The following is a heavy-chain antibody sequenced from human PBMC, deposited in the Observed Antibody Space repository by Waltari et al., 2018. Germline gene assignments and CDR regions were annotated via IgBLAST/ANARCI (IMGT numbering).Heavy chain of an antibody. CDR1: GYTLTELS. V-gene: IGHV1-24*01. J-gene: IGHJ3*02. CDR2: FDPEDGET. D-gene: IGHD1-26*01. CDR3: ATWLGWELLPRRSLDAFDI. Sequence: QVQLVQSGAEVKKPGASVKVSCKVSGYTLTELSMHWVRQAPGKGLEWMGGFDPEDGETIYAQKFQGRVTMTEYTSTDTAYMELSSLRSEDTAVYYCATWLGWELLPRRSLDAFDIWGQGTMVTVSS.